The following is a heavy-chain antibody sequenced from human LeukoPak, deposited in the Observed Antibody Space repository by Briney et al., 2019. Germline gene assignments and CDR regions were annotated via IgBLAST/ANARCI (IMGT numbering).Heavy chain of an antibody. CDR3: AREYCSGASCWEVYMDV. CDR2: ISSSGSTI. CDR1: GFTFSSYE. V-gene: IGHV3-48*03. J-gene: IGHJ6*03. Sequence: GGSLRLSCAASGFTFSSYEMNWVRQAPGKGLEWVSYISSSGSTIYYADSVKGRFTISRDNAKNSLYLQMNSLRAEDTALYYCAREYCSGASCWEVYMDVWGKGTTVTVSS. D-gene: IGHD2-15*01.